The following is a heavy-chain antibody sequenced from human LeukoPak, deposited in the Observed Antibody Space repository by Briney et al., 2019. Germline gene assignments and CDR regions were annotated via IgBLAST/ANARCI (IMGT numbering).Heavy chain of an antibody. Sequence: GASVKVSCMTSGYTFTNYGLSWVRQAPGQGLEWMGWISAYNGNTNYAQKLQGRVTMTTDTSTSTAYMELRSLRSDDTAVYYCARDGARVLRFLEWSPSTDYYYYYMDVWGKGTTVTVSS. CDR3: ARDGARVLRFLEWSPSTDYYYYYMDV. CDR1: GYTFTNYG. J-gene: IGHJ6*03. CDR2: ISAYNGNT. D-gene: IGHD3-3*01. V-gene: IGHV1-18*01.